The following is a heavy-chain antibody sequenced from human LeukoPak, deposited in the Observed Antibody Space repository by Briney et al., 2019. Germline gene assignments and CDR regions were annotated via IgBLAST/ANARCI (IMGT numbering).Heavy chain of an antibody. J-gene: IGHJ5*02. V-gene: IGHV1-46*01. Sequence: ASVKVSCKASGYTFTNYYIHWVRQAPGQGLEWMGIINPTGGSASYAQKFQGRVSMTSDTSTSTLYLELSSLRSEDTAVYYCARDRSGNRWRWFDPWGQGTLVTVSS. CDR2: INPTGGSA. D-gene: IGHD5-24*01. CDR1: GYTFTNYY. CDR3: ARDRSGNRWRWFDP.